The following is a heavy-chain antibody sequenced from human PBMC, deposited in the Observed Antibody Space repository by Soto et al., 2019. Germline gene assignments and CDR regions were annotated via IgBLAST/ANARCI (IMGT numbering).Heavy chain of an antibody. CDR1: GFTFSSYS. V-gene: IGHV3-21*01. CDR3: APSSSSWYDY. J-gene: IGHJ4*02. D-gene: IGHD6-13*01. CDR2: ISSSSSYI. Sequence: GGSLRLSCAASGFTFSSYSMNWVRQAPGKGLEWVSSISSSSSYIYYADSVKGRFTISRDNAKNPPYLQMNSLRAEDTAVYYCAPSSSSWYDYWGQGTLVTVSS.